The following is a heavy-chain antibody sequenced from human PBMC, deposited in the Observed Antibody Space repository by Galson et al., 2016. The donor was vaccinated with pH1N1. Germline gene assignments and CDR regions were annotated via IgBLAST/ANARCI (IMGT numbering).Heavy chain of an antibody. Sequence: ETLSLTCTVSGFSISNSGYFWGWVRQTPGKGLEWLGSMYFTGDIHHNPSLKSRVTISADKSKNQYFLDLNSVTAADTAVYYCARDRGQWDIDCWGQGTLVTVSS. CDR1: GFSISNSGYF. CDR3: ARDRGQWDIDC. J-gene: IGHJ4*02. V-gene: IGHV4-39*07. CDR2: MYFTGDI. D-gene: IGHD1-26*01.